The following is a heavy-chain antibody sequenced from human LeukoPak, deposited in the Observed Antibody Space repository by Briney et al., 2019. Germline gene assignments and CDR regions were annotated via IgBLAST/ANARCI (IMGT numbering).Heavy chain of an antibody. CDR1: GYTFTYFG. Sequence: ASVKVSCKASGYTFTYFGVSWVRQPPGQGLEWLGSISVHNGNTKYAPKFQGRATMTTDTSTSTAFLELRSLRSDDTAVYYCSRGLYDGHHWGQGSLVSVSS. CDR3: SRGLYDGHH. D-gene: IGHD2/OR15-2a*01. CDR2: ISVHNGNT. J-gene: IGHJ5*02. V-gene: IGHV1-18*01.